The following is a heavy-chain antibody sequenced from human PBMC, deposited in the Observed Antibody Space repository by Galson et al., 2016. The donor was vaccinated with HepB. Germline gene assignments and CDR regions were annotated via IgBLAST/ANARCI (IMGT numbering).Heavy chain of an antibody. J-gene: IGHJ6*02. Sequence: PALVKLTQTLILTCTFSGVLLSTSGMCVSWIRQPQGTALEWLALRDRGEDKYYSTSLKTRLTIAKDTSKNQMVLTMTNMDPVDTATYYRARMKNYYYGMDVWGQGTTVTVSS. CDR2: RDRGEDK. CDR1: GVLLSTSGMC. CDR3: ARMKNYYYGMDV. V-gene: IGHV2-70*01.